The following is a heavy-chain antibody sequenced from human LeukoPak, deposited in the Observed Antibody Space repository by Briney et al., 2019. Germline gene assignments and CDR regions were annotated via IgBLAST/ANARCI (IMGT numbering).Heavy chain of an antibody. CDR3: AGGDRNGWYFYY. Sequence: GGSLRLSCAASGFTFSDYYMSWVRQAPGKGLEWVSYISSSGYTIYYADSVQGRFTISRDNAKNSLYLQMSSLRAEDTALYLCAGGDRNGWYFYYWGQGTLVTVSS. D-gene: IGHD6-19*01. CDR1: GFTFSDYY. CDR2: ISSSGYTI. V-gene: IGHV3-11*01. J-gene: IGHJ4*02.